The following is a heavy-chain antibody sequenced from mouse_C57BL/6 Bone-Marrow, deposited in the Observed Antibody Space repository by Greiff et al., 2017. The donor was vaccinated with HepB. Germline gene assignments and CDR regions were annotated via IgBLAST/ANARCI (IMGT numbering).Heavy chain of an antibody. Sequence: VQLQQPGAELVKPGASVKLSCKASGYTFTSYWMQWVKQRPGQGLEWIGEIDPSDSYTNYNQKFKGKATLTVDTSSSTAYMQLSSLTSEDSAVYYCARGDINYSGYARGYWGQGTSVTVSS. D-gene: IGHD2-5*01. CDR1: GYTFTSYW. CDR3: ARGDINYSGYARGY. V-gene: IGHV1-50*01. CDR2: IDPSDSYT. J-gene: IGHJ4*01.